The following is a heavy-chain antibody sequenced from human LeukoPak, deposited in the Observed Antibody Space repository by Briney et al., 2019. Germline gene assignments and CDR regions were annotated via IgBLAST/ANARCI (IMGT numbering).Heavy chain of an antibody. CDR3: ARFKSGGWYYFDS. Sequence: SDTLSLTCTVSGGSVTGYYWSWIRQPPGKGLEWIGYIHHSGNTKNNPSLTSRVTMSLDTSQNQFSLKLSSVTAEDSAMYHCARFKSGGWYYFDSWGRGILVIVSS. CDR1: GGSVTGYY. J-gene: IGHJ4*02. D-gene: IGHD4-23*01. V-gene: IGHV4-59*02. CDR2: IHHSGNT.